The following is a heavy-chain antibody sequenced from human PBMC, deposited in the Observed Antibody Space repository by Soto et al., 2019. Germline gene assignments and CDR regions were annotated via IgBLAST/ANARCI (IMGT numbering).Heavy chain of an antibody. D-gene: IGHD3-10*01. CDR2: INTDGSTT. CDR3: ARDVGGYASN. CDR1: GFTFSNYW. J-gene: IGHJ1*01. Sequence: EVQLVEYGGGLVQPGGSLRLSCAASGFTFSNYWMHWVRQAPGKGPVWVSRINTDGSTTNYADSVKGRLTIARDNAKNTLYRQTNSPGDDYTAVYYCARDVGGYASNWGQGTAVTVSS. V-gene: IGHV3-74*01.